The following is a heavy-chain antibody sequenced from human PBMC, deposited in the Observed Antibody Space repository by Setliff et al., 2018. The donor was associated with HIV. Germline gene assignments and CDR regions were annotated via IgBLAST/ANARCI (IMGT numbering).Heavy chain of an antibody. CDR3: ARAMVPDSSGYYRPPAFDI. D-gene: IGHD3-22*01. J-gene: IGHJ3*02. V-gene: IGHV3-30*02. CDR2: IRYDGSNK. Sequence: GGSLRLSCSASGFTFSSYAMHWVRQAPGKGLEWVAFIRYDGSNKYYADSVKGRFTISRDNSKNTLYLQMNSLRAEDTAVYYCARAMVPDSSGYYRPPAFDIWGQGTMVTVSS. CDR1: GFTFSSYA.